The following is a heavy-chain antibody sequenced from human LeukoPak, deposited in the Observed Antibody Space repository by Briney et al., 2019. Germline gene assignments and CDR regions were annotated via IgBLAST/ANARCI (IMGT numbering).Heavy chain of an antibody. Sequence: SETPSLTCTVSGGSISSYYWSWIRQPPGKGLEWIGYIYTSGSTNYNPSLKSRVTISVDTSKNQFSLKLSSVTAADTAVYYCARNYDSSGYFTGNWFDPWGQGTLVTVSS. V-gene: IGHV4-4*09. D-gene: IGHD3-22*01. CDR3: ARNYDSSGYFTGNWFDP. CDR1: GGSISSYY. J-gene: IGHJ5*02. CDR2: IYTSGST.